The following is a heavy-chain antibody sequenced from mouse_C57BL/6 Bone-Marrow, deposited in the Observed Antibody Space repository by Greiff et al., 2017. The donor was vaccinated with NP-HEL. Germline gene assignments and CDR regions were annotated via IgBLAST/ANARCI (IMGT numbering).Heavy chain of an antibody. J-gene: IGHJ3*01. D-gene: IGHD2-3*01. CDR2: IRSKSNNYAT. CDR1: GFSFNTYA. CDR3: VRDDGYYPAWFAY. V-gene: IGHV10-1*01. Sequence: EVKLEESGGGLVQPKGSLKLSCAASGFSFNTYAMNWVRQAPGKGLEWVARIRSKSNNYATYYADSVKDRFTISRDDSESMLYLQMNNLKTEDTAMYYCVRDDGYYPAWFAYWGQGTLVTVSA.